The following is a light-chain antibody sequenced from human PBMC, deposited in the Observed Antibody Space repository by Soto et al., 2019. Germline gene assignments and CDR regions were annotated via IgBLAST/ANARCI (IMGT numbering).Light chain of an antibody. CDR3: QQYYNWPMYT. CDR2: GAS. J-gene: IGKJ2*01. Sequence: EIVMTQSPATLSVSPGERATLSCRASQSVRSSLAWYQQRPGQAPRLLIYGASTRASGIPARFSGSGSGTECTLTISSLQSEDFAVYYCQQYYNWPMYTFGLGTKLEI. V-gene: IGKV3-15*01. CDR1: QSVRSS.